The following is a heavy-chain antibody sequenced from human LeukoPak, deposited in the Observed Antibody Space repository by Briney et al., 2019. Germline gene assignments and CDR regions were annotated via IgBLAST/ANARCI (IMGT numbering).Heavy chain of an antibody. CDR1: GFTFSSYA. V-gene: IGHV3-23*01. CDR2: ISGSGGST. CDR3: ADDDRYIVVALNQIDY. D-gene: IGHD2-2*01. J-gene: IGHJ4*02. Sequence: GGSLRLSYAASGFTFSSYAMSWVRQAPGKGLEWVSAISGSGGSTYYADSVKGRFTISRDNSKSTLYLQMNSLRAEDTGVYYCADDDRYIVVALNQIDYWGQGTLVTVSS.